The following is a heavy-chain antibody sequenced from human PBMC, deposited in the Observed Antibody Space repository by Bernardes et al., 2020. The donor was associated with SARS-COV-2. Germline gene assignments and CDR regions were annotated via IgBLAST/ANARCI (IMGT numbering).Heavy chain of an antibody. CDR2: ISSTSNNI. J-gene: IGHJ4*02. CDR1: GFIFSGYT. Sequence: VGSLRLSCAASGFIFSGYTMNWVRQAPGKGLEWVSFISSTSNNIDYVGSVKGRFTISRDNAKNSLYLHMSNLRAEDSAVYYCAKTGSDGGRYFDYWGQGTLVIVSS. V-gene: IGHV3-21*01. D-gene: IGHD2-8*02. CDR3: AKTGSDGGRYFDY.